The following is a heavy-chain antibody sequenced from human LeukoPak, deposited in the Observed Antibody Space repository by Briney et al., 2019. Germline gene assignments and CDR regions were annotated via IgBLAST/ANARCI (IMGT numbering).Heavy chain of an antibody. CDR1: GGSFSGYY. CDR3: AGGGGSGWYTVQVDY. J-gene: IGHJ4*02. Sequence: KSSETLSLTCAVYGGSFSGYYWSWIRQPPGKGLEWIGEINHSGSTNYNPSLKSRVTISVDTSKNQFSLKLSSVTAADTAVYYCAGGGGSGWYTVQVDYWGQGTLVTVSS. CDR2: INHSGST. D-gene: IGHD6-19*01. V-gene: IGHV4-34*01.